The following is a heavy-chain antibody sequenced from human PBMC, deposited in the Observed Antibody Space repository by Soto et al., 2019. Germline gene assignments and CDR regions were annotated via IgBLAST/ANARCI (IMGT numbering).Heavy chain of an antibody. D-gene: IGHD5-18*01. Sequence: QVQLVQSGAEVKKPGASVKVSCQTSGYNFSDYYFNWVRQAAGQGPEWMGWLNPRNGQTGYVQKFRGRVTMTRDTSIATVYLELSRLTSEDTAIYFCARDTDTSMVDYWGQGTLGTVSS. CDR2: LNPRNGQT. V-gene: IGHV1-8*01. J-gene: IGHJ4*02. CDR1: GYNFSDYY. CDR3: ARDTDTSMVDY.